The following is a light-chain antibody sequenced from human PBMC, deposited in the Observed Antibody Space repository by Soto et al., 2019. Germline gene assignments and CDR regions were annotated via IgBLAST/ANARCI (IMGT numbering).Light chain of an antibody. Sequence: EIVLTQSPGTLSLSPGEIATLSCRASQSVSSSYLAWYQQKPGQAPRLLIYGASSRATGIPDRFSGSGSGTAFTLTISRLEPDDFAVYYCQQYGNLLWTFGQGTRVDI. CDR1: QSVSSSY. CDR3: QQYGNLLWT. V-gene: IGKV3-20*01. CDR2: GAS. J-gene: IGKJ1*01.